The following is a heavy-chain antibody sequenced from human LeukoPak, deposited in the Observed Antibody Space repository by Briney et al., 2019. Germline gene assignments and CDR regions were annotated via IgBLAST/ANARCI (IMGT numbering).Heavy chain of an antibody. CDR3: ARERVNYDILTGYYAFDY. Sequence: GGSLRLSCAASGFTFSSYWMSWVRQAPGKGLEWVANIEQDGSEKYYVDSVKGRFTISRDNAKNSLYLQMNSLRAEDTAVYYCARERVNYDILTGYYAFDYWGQGTLVTVSS. J-gene: IGHJ4*02. D-gene: IGHD3-9*01. CDR1: GFTFSSYW. V-gene: IGHV3-7*01. CDR2: IEQDGSEK.